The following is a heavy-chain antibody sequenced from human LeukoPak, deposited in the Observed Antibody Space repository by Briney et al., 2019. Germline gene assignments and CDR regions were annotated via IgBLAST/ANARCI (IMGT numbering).Heavy chain of an antibody. Sequence: SSVTVSCKASVGTFSSYAISWVRQPPGQGLEWVGGIIHIFGTANYAQKFQGRVPITADDSTSTAYMELSSLRSEDTAVYYCASREDIVATDFDYWGQGTLVTVSS. CDR1: VGTFSSYA. J-gene: IGHJ4*02. V-gene: IGHV1-69*01. CDR2: IIHIFGTA. D-gene: IGHD5-12*01. CDR3: ASREDIVATDFDY.